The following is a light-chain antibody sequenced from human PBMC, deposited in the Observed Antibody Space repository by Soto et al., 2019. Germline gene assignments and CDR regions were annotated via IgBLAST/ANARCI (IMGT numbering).Light chain of an antibody. J-gene: IGKJ5*01. Sequence: IVMTQSPGTLSVSPGERATLSCRASQNIGNKVGWYQQKPGQAPRLLIYGASTRATSIPVRFSGSGSGTEFTLTISSLQSEDFAVYYCQQYYNWPPRVTFGQGTRLEIK. V-gene: IGKV3-15*01. CDR1: QNIGNK. CDR3: QQYYNWPPRVT. CDR2: GAS.